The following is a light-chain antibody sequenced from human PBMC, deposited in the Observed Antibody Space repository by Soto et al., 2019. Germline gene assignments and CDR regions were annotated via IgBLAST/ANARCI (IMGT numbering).Light chain of an antibody. CDR1: ASNIGNNY. CDR2: ENY. V-gene: IGLV1-51*02. CDR3: GAWDNSLTGGV. J-gene: IGLJ2*01. Sequence: QSVLTQPPSVSAAPGQKVTISCSGSASNIGNNYVSWYQQLPGTAPKLLIYENYERHSGIPDRFSGSKSGTSATLGITGLQTGDEADYYCGAWDNSLTGGVFGGGTQLTVL.